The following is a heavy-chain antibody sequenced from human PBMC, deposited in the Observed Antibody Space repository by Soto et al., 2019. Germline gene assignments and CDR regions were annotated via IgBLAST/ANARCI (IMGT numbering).Heavy chain of an antibody. CDR1: GDSISSYY. J-gene: IGHJ4*02. D-gene: IGHD6-13*01. CDR2: IYYSGNT. Sequence: QVQLQESGPGLIKPSETLSLTCTVSGDSISSYYWSWIRQPPGKGLERIGFIYYSGNTNYNPSLKSRVTMSIDTSKNQFSLKLSSVTAADTAVYYCARDQGIGASGPFDYWGLGSLVTVSS. CDR3: ARDQGIGASGPFDY. V-gene: IGHV4-59*01.